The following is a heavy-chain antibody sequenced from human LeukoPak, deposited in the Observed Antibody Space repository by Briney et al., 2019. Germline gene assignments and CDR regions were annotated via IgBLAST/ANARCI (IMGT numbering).Heavy chain of an antibody. CDR3: VRYGGYCSSTSCYALFDY. J-gene: IGHJ4*02. V-gene: IGHV1-18*01. CDR1: GYTFTSYG. CDR2: ISAYNGNT. Sequence: ASVKVSCKASGYTFTSYGISWVRQAPGQGLEWMGWISAYNGNTNYAQKLQGRVTMTTDTSTSTAYMELRSLRSDDTAVYYCVRYGGYCSSTSCYALFDYWGQGTLVTVSS. D-gene: IGHD2-2*01.